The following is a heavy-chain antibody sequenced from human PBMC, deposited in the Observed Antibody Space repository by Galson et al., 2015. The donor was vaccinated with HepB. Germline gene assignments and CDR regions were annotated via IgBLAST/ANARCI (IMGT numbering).Heavy chain of an antibody. CDR3: ARGGMVVTAIRLAWKTKEFDP. Sequence: SLRLSCAASGLTFSSYSMNWVRQAPGKGLEWVSSISSSSSYIYYADSVKGRFTISRDNAKNSLYLQMNSLRAEDTAVYYCARGGMVVTAIRLAWKTKEFDPWGQGTLVTVSS. V-gene: IGHV3-21*01. CDR2: ISSSSSYI. J-gene: IGHJ5*02. D-gene: IGHD2-21*02. CDR1: GLTFSSYS.